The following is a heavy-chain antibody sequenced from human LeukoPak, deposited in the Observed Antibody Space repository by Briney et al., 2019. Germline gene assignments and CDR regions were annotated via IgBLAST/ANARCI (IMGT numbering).Heavy chain of an antibody. CDR3: ARMYYYDSSGYPDY. Sequence: ASVKVSCEASGYTFTGYYMHWVRQAPGQGLEWMGWINPNSGGTNYAQKFQGRVTMTRDTSISTAYMELSRLRSDDTAVYYCARMYYYDSSGYPDYWGQGTLVTVSS. J-gene: IGHJ4*02. CDR2: INPNSGGT. V-gene: IGHV1-2*02. D-gene: IGHD3-22*01. CDR1: GYTFTGYY.